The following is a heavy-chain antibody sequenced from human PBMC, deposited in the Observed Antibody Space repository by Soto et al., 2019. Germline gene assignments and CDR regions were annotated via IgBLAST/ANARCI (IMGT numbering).Heavy chain of an antibody. J-gene: IGHJ6*02. D-gene: IGHD3-3*01. CDR2: IYYSGST. CDR1: GGSISSYY. CDR3: ARDSYYDCWSGAKYYYGMDV. Sequence: QVQLQESGPGLVKPSETLSLTCTVSGGSISSYYWSWIRQPPGKGLEWIGYIYYSGSTNYNPSLKSRVTISVDTSKNQFALKLSSVTAADTAVYYCARDSYYDCWSGAKYYYGMDVWGQGTTVTVSS. V-gene: IGHV4-59*01.